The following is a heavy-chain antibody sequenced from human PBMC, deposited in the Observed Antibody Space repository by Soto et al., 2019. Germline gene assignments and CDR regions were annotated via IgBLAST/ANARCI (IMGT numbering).Heavy chain of an antibody. J-gene: IGHJ4*02. Sequence: GGSLRLSCAASGFTFSSYAMSWVRQAPGKGLEWVSAISGSGGSTYYADSVKGRFTISRDNSKNTLYLQMNSLRAEDTAVYYCAKAQEYCSGGSCYFYWGQGTLVTVSS. CDR1: GFTFSSYA. V-gene: IGHV3-23*01. CDR2: ISGSGGST. D-gene: IGHD2-15*01. CDR3: AKAQEYCSGGSCYFY.